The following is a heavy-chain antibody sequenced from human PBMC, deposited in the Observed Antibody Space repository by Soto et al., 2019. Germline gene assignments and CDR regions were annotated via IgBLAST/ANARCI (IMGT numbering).Heavy chain of an antibody. J-gene: IGHJ3*02. CDR3: ARELGYYYDSSGYYSEAYAFDI. V-gene: IGHV1-46*01. Sequence: ASLKVSCKASGYTFTSYYMHWVRQAPGQGLEWMGIINPSGGSTSYAQKFQGRVTMTRDTSTSTVYMELSSLRSEDTAVYYCARELGYYYDSSGYYSEAYAFDIWGQGTMVT. CDR1: GYTFTSYY. D-gene: IGHD3-22*01. CDR2: INPSGGST.